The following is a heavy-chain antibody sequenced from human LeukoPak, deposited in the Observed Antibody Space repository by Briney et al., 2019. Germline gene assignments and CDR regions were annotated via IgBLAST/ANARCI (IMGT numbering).Heavy chain of an antibody. CDR2: ISGSGGST. D-gene: IGHD3-22*01. Sequence: GGSLRLPCAASGFTFSSYAMSWVRQAPGKGLEWVSAISGSGGSTYYADSVKGRFTISRDNSKNTLYLQMNSLRAEDTAVYYCAKASNGYYYDSIDYWGQGTLVTVSS. CDR3: AKASNGYYYDSIDY. V-gene: IGHV3-23*01. CDR1: GFTFSSYA. J-gene: IGHJ4*02.